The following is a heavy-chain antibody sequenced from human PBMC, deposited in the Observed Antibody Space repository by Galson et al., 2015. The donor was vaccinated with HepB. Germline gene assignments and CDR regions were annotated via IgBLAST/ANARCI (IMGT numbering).Heavy chain of an antibody. J-gene: IGHJ6*03. CDR1: GGTFSNYA. D-gene: IGHD5-12*01. CDR3: ARDHGYSGYDSHYYYMDV. V-gene: IGHV1-69*13. Sequence: SVKVSCKASGGTFSNYAFSWVRQAPGQGLEWMGGIVPIFGTANYAQKFQGRVTITADESTSTAYMELSSLRSEDTAVYYCARDHGYSGYDSHYYYMDVWGKGTTVTVSS. CDR2: IVPIFGTA.